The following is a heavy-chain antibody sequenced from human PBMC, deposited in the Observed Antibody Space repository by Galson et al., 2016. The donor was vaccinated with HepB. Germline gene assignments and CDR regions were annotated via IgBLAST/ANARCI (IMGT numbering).Heavy chain of an antibody. D-gene: IGHD6-19*01. CDR3: AAEGAGEDWAFVF. CDR1: GFTVTGNY. CDR2: LYSGGPT. V-gene: IGHV3-53*01. Sequence: SLRLSCAASGFTVTGNYVAWVRQAPGKGLEWVSVLYSGGPTYYAESVRGRFTISSASSRNKPHLQMNSLRAEDTAVYYCAAEGAGEDWAFVFWGQGTLVTVSS. J-gene: IGHJ4*02.